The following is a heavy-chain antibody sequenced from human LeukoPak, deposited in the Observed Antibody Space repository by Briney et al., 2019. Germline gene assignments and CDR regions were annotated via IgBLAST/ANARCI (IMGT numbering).Heavy chain of an antibody. J-gene: IGHJ4*02. V-gene: IGHV4-39*01. Sequence: PSETLSLTCTVSGGSLSSSSYYWGWIRQPPGRGVGWIGSIYYSGSTYYNPSLKSRDTISVDTSKNQFSLKLSSGTAADTAVYYCARQKLPGIAVAGSPPPDYWGQGTLVTVSS. D-gene: IGHD6-19*01. CDR1: GGSLSSSSYY. CDR2: IYYSGST. CDR3: ARQKLPGIAVAGSPPPDY.